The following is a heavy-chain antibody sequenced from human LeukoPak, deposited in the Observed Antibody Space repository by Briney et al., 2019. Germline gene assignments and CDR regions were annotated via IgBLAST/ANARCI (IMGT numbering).Heavy chain of an antibody. V-gene: IGHV3-48*03. CDR2: ISSSGSTI. D-gene: IGHD4-17*01. Sequence: GGSLRLSCAASGFTFSSYEMNWVRQAPGKGLEWVSYISSSGSTIYYADSVKGRFTISRDNAKNSLYLQMNSLRAEDTAVYYCARNYGDYSDAFDIWGQGTMVTVSS. CDR3: ARNYGDYSDAFDI. J-gene: IGHJ3*02. CDR1: GFTFSSYE.